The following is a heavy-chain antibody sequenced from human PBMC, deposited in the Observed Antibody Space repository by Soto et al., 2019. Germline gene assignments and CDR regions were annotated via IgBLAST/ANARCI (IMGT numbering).Heavy chain of an antibody. Sequence: QVQLVESGGGVVQPGRSLRLSCAASGFTFSSHAMHWVRQAPGKGLEWVAIISNDGNNEYYADSVKGRFTISRDISKSTLYLQMNSLRTEDTAVYYCARDASGAGTRWFDPWGQGTLITVSS. J-gene: IGHJ5*02. CDR2: ISNDGNNE. V-gene: IGHV3-30-3*01. CDR1: GFTFSSHA. D-gene: IGHD6-19*01. CDR3: ARDASGAGTRWFDP.